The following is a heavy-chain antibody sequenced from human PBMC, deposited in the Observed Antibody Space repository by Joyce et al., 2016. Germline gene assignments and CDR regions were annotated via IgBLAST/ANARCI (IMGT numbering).Heavy chain of an antibody. D-gene: IGHD4-11*01. V-gene: IGHV4-39*01. CDR2: VFYSGSA. Sequence: QLQLQESGPGLVKPSETLSLSCTVSGGSISSNTYFWGWIRQPPGKGLEWIGTVFYSGSAYYNPSLESRVTRSVDTSKNQFSLRLSSVTAADTAVYYCARIYGNYEDYWGQGTLVIVSS. CDR1: GGSISSNTYF. J-gene: IGHJ4*02. CDR3: ARIYGNYEDY.